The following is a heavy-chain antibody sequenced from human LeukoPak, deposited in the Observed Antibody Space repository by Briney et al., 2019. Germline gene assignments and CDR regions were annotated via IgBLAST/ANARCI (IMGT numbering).Heavy chain of an antibody. Sequence: SETLSLTCTVSGGSISSYYWSWIRQPPGKGLEWIGYIYYSGSTNYNPSLKSRVAISVDTSKNQFSLKLSSVTAADTAVYYCARVAVGATFFSFDYWGQGTLVTVSS. CDR1: GGSISSYY. CDR2: IYYSGST. J-gene: IGHJ4*02. V-gene: IGHV4-59*01. D-gene: IGHD1-26*01. CDR3: ARVAVGATFFSFDY.